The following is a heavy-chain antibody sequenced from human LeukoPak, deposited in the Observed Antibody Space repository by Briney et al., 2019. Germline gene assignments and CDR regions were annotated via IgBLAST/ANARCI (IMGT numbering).Heavy chain of an antibody. CDR1: GYSVTGYY. J-gene: IGHJ4*02. Sequence: ASVKVSCKASGYSVTGYYMHCMRQAPGQGLEWMGWINPNSGGTNYAQKFQGRVTMTRDTSISTAYMELSRLRSDDTAVYYCARDLSSSGRSRYYFDYWGQGTLVTVSS. V-gene: IGHV1-2*02. CDR2: INPNSGGT. CDR3: ARDLSSSGRSRYYFDY. D-gene: IGHD6-19*01.